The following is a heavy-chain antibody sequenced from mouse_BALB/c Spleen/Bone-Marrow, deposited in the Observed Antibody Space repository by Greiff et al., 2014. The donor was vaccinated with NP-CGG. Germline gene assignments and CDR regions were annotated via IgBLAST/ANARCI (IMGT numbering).Heavy chain of an antibody. CDR2: IDPANGNT. Sequence: VQLQQSGAELVKPGASVKLSCTASGFNIKDTYMHWVKQRPEQGLEWIGRIDPANGNTXXXXKFQXKATXTADTSSNTAYLQLSSLTSEDTAVYYCASYVYGYYFDYWGQGTTLTVSS. J-gene: IGHJ2*01. D-gene: IGHD1-1*01. V-gene: IGHV14-3*02. CDR3: ASYVYGYYFDY. CDR1: GFNIKDTY.